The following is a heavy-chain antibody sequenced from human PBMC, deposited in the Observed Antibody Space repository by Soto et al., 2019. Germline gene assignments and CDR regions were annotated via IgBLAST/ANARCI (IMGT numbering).Heavy chain of an antibody. CDR2: ITSRSDTI. V-gene: IGHV3-48*03. CDR1: GFTFSSYE. Sequence: EVQLVESGGGLVQPGGSLRLSCAASGFTFSSYEMNWVRQAPGKGLEWVSHITSRSDTIYYADSVKGRFTISGDNAETSLYLQMNSLRAEDTAVYYCARSSGHYRPFDSWGQGTLVTVSS. CDR3: ARSSGHYRPFDS. D-gene: IGHD3-22*01. J-gene: IGHJ4*02.